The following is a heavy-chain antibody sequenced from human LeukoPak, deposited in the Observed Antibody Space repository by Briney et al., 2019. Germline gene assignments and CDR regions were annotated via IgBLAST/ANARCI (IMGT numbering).Heavy chain of an antibody. D-gene: IGHD3-16*02. CDR2: TYYRSTWYN. CDR3: ARDPDPFSTLSIFDV. CDR1: GDSVSSKSAA. J-gene: IGHJ3*01. Sequence: SQTLSVTCAISGDSVSSKSAAWYWIRQSPSRGLEWLGGTYYRSTWYNDYAVSVKSRITINPDTSKNQFSLQLNSLTPEDTAVYYCARDPDPFSTLSIFDVWGQGTMVTVSS. V-gene: IGHV6-1*01.